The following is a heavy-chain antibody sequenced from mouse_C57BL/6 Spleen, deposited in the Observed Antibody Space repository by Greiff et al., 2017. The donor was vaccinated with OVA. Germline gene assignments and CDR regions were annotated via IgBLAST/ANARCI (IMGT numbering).Heavy chain of an antibody. V-gene: IGHV1-64*01. D-gene: IGHD1-1*01. Sequence: QVQLQQPGAELVKPGASVKLSCKASGYTFTSYWMHWVKQRPGQGLEWIGMIHPNSGSTNYNEKFNSKATLTVDKSSSTAYMQLSSLTSEDAAVYYCARDYGSSPWFADWGQGTLVTVSA. J-gene: IGHJ3*01. CDR1: GYTFTSYW. CDR2: IHPNSGST. CDR3: ARDYGSSPWFAD.